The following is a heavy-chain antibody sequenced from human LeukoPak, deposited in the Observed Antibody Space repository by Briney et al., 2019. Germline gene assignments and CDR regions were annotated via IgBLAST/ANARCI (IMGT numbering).Heavy chain of an antibody. D-gene: IGHD5-12*01. V-gene: IGHV3-23*01. CDR3: AKGRSGYEYYFDY. J-gene: IGHJ4*02. CDR1: GFTFSSYA. CDR2: ISGSGGST. Sequence: RPGGSLRLSCAASGFTFSSYAMCWVRQTPGNGLEWVSAISGSGGSTYYADSVKGRFTISRDNSKNTLYLQMNSLRAEDTAVYYCAKGRSGYEYYFDYWGQGTLVTVSS.